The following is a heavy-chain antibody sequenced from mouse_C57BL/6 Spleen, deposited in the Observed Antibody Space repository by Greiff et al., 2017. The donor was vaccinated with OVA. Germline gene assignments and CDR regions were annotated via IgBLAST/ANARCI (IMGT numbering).Heavy chain of an antibody. J-gene: IGHJ2*01. CDR1: GFTFSNYW. V-gene: IGHV6-3*01. D-gene: IGHD2-4*01. Sequence: EVKLEESGGGLVQPGGYMKLSCVASGFTFSNYWMNWVRQSPEKGLEWVAQIRLKSDNYATHYAESVKGRFTISRADYKSSVYLQMNNIRADDTGIYYCILYYDYDGYFDYWGQGTTLTVSS. CDR3: ILYYDYDGYFDY. CDR2: IRLKSDNYAT.